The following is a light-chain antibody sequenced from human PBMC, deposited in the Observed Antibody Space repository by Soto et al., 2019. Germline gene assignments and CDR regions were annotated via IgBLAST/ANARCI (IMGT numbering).Light chain of an antibody. CDR1: QSISSY. Sequence: DIQMTQSPSSLSASVGDEVTITCRASQSISSYLNWYQQKPGKAPKLLIYAASSLQSGVPSRFSGSGSGTDFTLTINSLQPEDFATYYCQQSYSAPRTFGQGTKVDI. CDR2: AAS. V-gene: IGKV1-39*01. J-gene: IGKJ1*01. CDR3: QQSYSAPRT.